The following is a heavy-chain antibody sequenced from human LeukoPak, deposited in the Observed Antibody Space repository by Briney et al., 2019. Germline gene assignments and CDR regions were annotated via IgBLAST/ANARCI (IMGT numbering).Heavy chain of an antibody. Sequence: QTGGSLRLSCAASGFTFSTASLHWVRQAPGRGLEWVSAFDTGFGTYYPDSLKGRFTISRDNSKNTLFLQMNSLRAEDTAVYYCAKDTRRDGYNFIYWGQGTLVTVSS. CDR3: AKDTRRDGYNFIY. V-gene: IGHV3-23*01. CDR2: FDTGFGT. J-gene: IGHJ4*02. CDR1: GFTFSTAS. D-gene: IGHD5-24*01.